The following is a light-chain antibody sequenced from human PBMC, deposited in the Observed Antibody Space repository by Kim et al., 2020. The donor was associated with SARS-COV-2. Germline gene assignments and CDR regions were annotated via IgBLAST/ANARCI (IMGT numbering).Light chain of an antibody. Sequence: QSVLTQPPSVSGAPGQRVTISCTGSSSNIGAGYDVHWYQQVPGTGPKLLIYGNINRPSGVPDRFSGSKSGTSASLAITGLQAEDEADYYCQSYDSSLSGYVFGTGTKVTVL. J-gene: IGLJ1*01. CDR2: GNI. CDR1: SSNIGAGYD. V-gene: IGLV1-40*01. CDR3: QSYDSSLSGYV.